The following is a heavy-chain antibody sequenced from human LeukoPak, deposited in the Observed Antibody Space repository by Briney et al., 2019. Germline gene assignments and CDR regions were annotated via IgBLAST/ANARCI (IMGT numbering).Heavy chain of an antibody. CDR3: ARSFSFSRGYFDY. J-gene: IGHJ4*02. CDR2: ISSSGSTI. CDR1: GFTFSSYE. Sequence: PGGSLRLSCAASGFTFSSYEMNWVRQAPGKGLEWVSYISSSGSTIYYADSVKGRFTISRDNAKNSLYLQMNSLGAEDTAVYYCARSFSFSRGYFDYWGQGTLVTVSS. V-gene: IGHV3-48*03. D-gene: IGHD1-26*01.